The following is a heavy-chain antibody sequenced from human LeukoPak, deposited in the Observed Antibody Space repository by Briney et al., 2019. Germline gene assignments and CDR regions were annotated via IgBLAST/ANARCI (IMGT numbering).Heavy chain of an antibody. J-gene: IGHJ3*02. CDR1: GFTFSSYA. D-gene: IGHD2-15*01. CDR3: AKAIQVGGLVVRAFDI. Sequence: GGSLRLSCAASGFTFSSYAMSWVRQAPGKGLEWVSAISGSGGSTYYADSVKGRFTISRDNSKNTLYLQMNSLRAEDTAVYYCAKAIQVGGLVVRAFDIWGQGTMVTVSS. CDR2: ISGSGGST. V-gene: IGHV3-23*01.